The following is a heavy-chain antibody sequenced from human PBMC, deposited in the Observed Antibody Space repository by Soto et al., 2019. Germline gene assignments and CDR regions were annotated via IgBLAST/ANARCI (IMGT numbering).Heavy chain of an antibody. J-gene: IGHJ4*02. D-gene: IGHD5-18*01. Sequence: GEPLKISCKASGYSFTTYLIGWVRQMPGKGLEWIGIIYPGDSDTRYGPSFQGQVTISADKSISTAYLQWSSLKASDTAMYYCARQYNFDYWGQGTLVNVSS. CDR3: ARQYNFDY. V-gene: IGHV5-51*01. CDR2: IYPGDSDT. CDR1: GYSFTTYL.